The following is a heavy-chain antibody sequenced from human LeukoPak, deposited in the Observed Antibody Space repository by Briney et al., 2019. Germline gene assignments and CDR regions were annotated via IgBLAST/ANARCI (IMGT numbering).Heavy chain of an antibody. CDR1: GGTFSSYA. D-gene: IGHD2-2*01. J-gene: IGHJ4*02. V-gene: IGHV1-69*13. CDR2: IIPIFGTA. Sequence: ASVKVSCKASGGTFSSYAISWVRQAPGQGLEWMGGIIPIFGTANYAQKFQGRVTITADESTSTAYTKLSSLRSEDTAVYYCARDLEPDPAATLCGGMGYWGQGTLVTVSS. CDR3: ARDLEPDPAATLCGGMGY.